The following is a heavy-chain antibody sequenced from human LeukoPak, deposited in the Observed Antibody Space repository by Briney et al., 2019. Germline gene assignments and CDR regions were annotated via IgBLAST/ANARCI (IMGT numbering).Heavy chain of an antibody. V-gene: IGHV3-53*04. D-gene: IGHD5-18*01. J-gene: IGHJ4*02. CDR3: ARVDTVMAYYFDL. CDR1: GFTLSTNC. Sequence: QPGGSLRLSRAASGFTLSTNCMTWVRQAPGKGLEWVSTIYSGGTTYYSDSVMGRFTISRHNSRNTLYLQMNSLRAEDTAVYYCARVDTVMAYYFDLWGQGTLVTVSS. CDR2: IYSGGTT.